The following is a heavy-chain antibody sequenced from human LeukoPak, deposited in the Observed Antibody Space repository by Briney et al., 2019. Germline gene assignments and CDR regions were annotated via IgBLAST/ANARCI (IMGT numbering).Heavy chain of an antibody. J-gene: IGHJ4*02. V-gene: IGHV4-28*01. D-gene: IGHD3-22*01. CDR1: GYSISSSNW. Sequence: SETLSLTCAVSGYSISSSNWWGWIRQPPGKGLEWIGYIYYSGSTYYNPSLKSRVTMSVDTSKNQFSLKLSSVTAVDTAVYYCAGYKYYYDSSGYAFFDYWGQGTLVTVSS. CDR2: IYYSGST. CDR3: AGYKYYYDSSGYAFFDY.